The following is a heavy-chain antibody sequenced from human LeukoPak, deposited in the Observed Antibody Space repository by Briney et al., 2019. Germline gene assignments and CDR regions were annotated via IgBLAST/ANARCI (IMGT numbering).Heavy chain of an antibody. CDR1: GFTVSSNY. D-gene: IGHD4-17*01. Sequence: GGSLRLSCAASGFTVSSNYMSWVRPATGKGLEWVSVIYSGGSTYYADPVKGRFTISRDNSKNTLYLQMNSLRAEDTAVYYCAREGLRGVFDYWGQGTLVTVSS. CDR3: AREGLRGVFDY. V-gene: IGHV3-53*01. J-gene: IGHJ4*02. CDR2: IYSGGST.